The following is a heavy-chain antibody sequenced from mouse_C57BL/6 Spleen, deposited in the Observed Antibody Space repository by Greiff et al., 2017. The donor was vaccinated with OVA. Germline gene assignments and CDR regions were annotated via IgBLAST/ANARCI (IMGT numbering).Heavy chain of an antibody. Sequence: VQLQQSGAELARPGDSVKLSCKASGYTFTSYGISWVKQRTGQGLEWIGEIYPRSGNTYYNEKFKGKATLTADKSSSTAYMELRSLTSEDSAVYFGARSTVVADWYFDFWGKGTTVTVSS. J-gene: IGHJ1*03. CDR2: IYPRSGNT. V-gene: IGHV1-81*01. CDR3: ARSTVVADWYFDF. CDR1: GYTFTSYG. D-gene: IGHD1-1*01.